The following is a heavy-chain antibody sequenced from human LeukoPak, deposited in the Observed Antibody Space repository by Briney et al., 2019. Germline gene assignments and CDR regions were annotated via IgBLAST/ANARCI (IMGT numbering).Heavy chain of an antibody. V-gene: IGHV3-49*03. CDR3: TRGGYYYDSSGSDYFDY. D-gene: IGHD3-22*01. CDR2: IRSKAYGGTT. Sequence: GGSLRLSCTASGFTFGDYAMGWFRQAPGKGLEWVGFIRSKAYGGTTEYAASVKGRFTISRDDSKSIAYLQMNSLKTEDTAVYYCTRGGYYYDSSGSDYFDYWGQGTLVTVSS. CDR1: GFTFGDYA. J-gene: IGHJ4*02.